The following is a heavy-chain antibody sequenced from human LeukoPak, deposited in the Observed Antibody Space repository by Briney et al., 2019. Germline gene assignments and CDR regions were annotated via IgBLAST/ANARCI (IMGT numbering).Heavy chain of an antibody. Sequence: GGSLRLSCAASGFTFSGFWMSWARQAPGKGLEWVANINQDGSEKYHVDSVKGRFTISRDNAKNSLYLQMNSLRAEDTAVYYCARLDNWNYAGGYWGQGTLVTVSS. J-gene: IGHJ4*02. D-gene: IGHD1-7*01. CDR3: ARLDNWNYAGGY. CDR2: INQDGSEK. V-gene: IGHV3-7*01. CDR1: GFTFSGFW.